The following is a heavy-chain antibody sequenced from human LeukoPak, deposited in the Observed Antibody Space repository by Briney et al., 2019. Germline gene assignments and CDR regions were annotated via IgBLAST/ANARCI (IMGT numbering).Heavy chain of an antibody. J-gene: IGHJ4*02. CDR3: AKDPLFTMVRGVIKDY. CDR1: GFTFSSYA. CDR2: ISGSGGST. V-gene: IGHV3-23*01. D-gene: IGHD3-10*01. Sequence: GGSLRLSCAASGFTFSSYAMSWVRQAPGKGLEWVSAISGSGGSTYYADSVKGRFTISRDNSKNTLYLQMNSLRAEDTAVYYCAKDPLFTMVRGVIKDYWGQGTLVTVSS.